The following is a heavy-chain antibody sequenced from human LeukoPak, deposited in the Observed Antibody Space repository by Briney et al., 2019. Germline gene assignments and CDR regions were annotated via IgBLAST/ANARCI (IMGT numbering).Heavy chain of an antibody. Sequence: PSETLSLTCAVYGGSFSGYYWSWIRQPPGKGLEWIGEINYSGSTNYNPSLKSRVTISVDTSKNQFSLKLSSVTAADTAVYYCARGGLLWFGELLNHWGQGTLVTVSS. D-gene: IGHD3-10*01. J-gene: IGHJ5*02. V-gene: IGHV4-34*01. CDR2: INYSGST. CDR1: GGSFSGYY. CDR3: ARGGLLWFGELLNH.